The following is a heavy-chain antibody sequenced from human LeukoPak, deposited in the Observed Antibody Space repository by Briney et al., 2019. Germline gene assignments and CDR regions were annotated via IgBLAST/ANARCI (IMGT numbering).Heavy chain of an antibody. Sequence: SVKVSCKASGGTFSSYAISWVRQAPGQGLEWMGGIIPIFGTANYAQKFQGRVTITTDESTSTAYMELSSLRSEDTAVYYCARRVGQLLLYDAFDIWGQGTMVTVSP. V-gene: IGHV1-69*05. CDR3: ARRVGQLLLYDAFDI. CDR1: GGTFSSYA. CDR2: IIPIFGTA. J-gene: IGHJ3*02. D-gene: IGHD2-2*01.